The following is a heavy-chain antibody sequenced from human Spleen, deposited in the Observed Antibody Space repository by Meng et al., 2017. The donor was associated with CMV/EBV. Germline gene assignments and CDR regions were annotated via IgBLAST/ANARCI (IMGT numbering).Heavy chain of an antibody. D-gene: IGHD5-24*01. Sequence: CKASGYTFSGSYIHWVRQAPGQGLEWMEWINRNSGDTNYAQKFQGRVTMTRDTSISTAYMELSRLRSDDTAVYYCARQSERWLQFGYWGQGTLVTVSS. CDR2: INRNSGDT. CDR3: ARQSERWLQFGY. CDR1: GYTFSGSY. V-gene: IGHV1-2*02. J-gene: IGHJ4*02.